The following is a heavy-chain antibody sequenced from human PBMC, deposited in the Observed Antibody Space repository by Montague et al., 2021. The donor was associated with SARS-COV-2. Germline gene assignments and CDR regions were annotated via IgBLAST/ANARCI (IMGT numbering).Heavy chain of an antibody. CDR2: HSGST. D-gene: IGHD3-22*01. CDR3: ARRASWVTMLVLVAYFDN. V-gene: IGHV4-4*02. Sequence: HSGSTNYNTCVKGRFTISVDQSKNPCSLKLSSVTAADTAVYYCARRASWVTMLVLVAYFDNWGPGTLGTVSS. J-gene: IGHJ4*02.